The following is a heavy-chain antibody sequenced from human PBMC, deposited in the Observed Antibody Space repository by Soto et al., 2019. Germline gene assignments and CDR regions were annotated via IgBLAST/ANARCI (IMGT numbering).Heavy chain of an antibody. CDR2: IWYDGSNK. Sequence: QVQLVESGGGVVQPGRSLRLSCAASGFTFSSYGMHWVRQAPGKGLEWVAVIWYDGSNKYYADSVKGRFTISRDNSKNTLYLQMNSLRAEDTAVYYCARLYYYYYMDVWGKGTTVTVSS. J-gene: IGHJ6*03. CDR1: GFTFSSYG. V-gene: IGHV3-33*01. CDR3: ARLYYYYYMDV.